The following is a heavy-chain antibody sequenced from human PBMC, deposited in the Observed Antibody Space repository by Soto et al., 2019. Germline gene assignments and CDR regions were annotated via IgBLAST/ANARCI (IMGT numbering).Heavy chain of an antibody. D-gene: IGHD2-21*01. CDR3: ASSIVVVNALDY. Sequence: ASLKVSCKASGYTFTSYAMHWVRQAPGQRLEWMGWINAGNSDTTYSQKFQGRVTITRDTSASTAYMELSSLRSEDTAVYYCASSIVVVNALDYWGQGTLVPVSS. CDR1: GYTFTSYA. CDR2: INAGNSDT. V-gene: IGHV1-3*01. J-gene: IGHJ4*02.